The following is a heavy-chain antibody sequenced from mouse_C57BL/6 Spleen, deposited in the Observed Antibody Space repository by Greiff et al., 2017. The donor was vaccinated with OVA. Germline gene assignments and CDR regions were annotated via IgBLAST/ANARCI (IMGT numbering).Heavy chain of an antibody. Sequence: EVKLMESGGGLVKPGGSLKLSCAASGFTFSDYGMHWVRQAPEKGLEWVAYISSGSSTIYYADTVKGRFTISRDNAKNTLFLQMTSLRSEDTAMYYCARYGSSFRNWYFDVWGTGTTVTVSS. D-gene: IGHD1-1*01. J-gene: IGHJ1*03. CDR2: ISSGSSTI. CDR3: ARYGSSFRNWYFDV. V-gene: IGHV5-17*01. CDR1: GFTFSDYG.